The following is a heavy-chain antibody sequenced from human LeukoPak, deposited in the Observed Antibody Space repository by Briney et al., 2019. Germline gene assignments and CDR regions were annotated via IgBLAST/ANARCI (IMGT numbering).Heavy chain of an antibody. Sequence: GASVKVSCKASGYTFTSYGISWVRQAPGQGLEWMGWISAYNGNRNYAKTLQGRVTMTTDTSTSTAYMELRSLRSDDTAVYYCARDSVTIFGVVSFNLMAFDYWGQGTLVTVSS. CDR2: ISAYNGNR. D-gene: IGHD3-3*01. CDR1: GYTFTSYG. V-gene: IGHV1-18*01. CDR3: ARDSVTIFGVVSFNLMAFDY. J-gene: IGHJ4*02.